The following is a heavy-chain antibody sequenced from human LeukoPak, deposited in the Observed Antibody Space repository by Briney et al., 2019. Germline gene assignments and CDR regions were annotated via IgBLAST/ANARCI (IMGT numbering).Heavy chain of an antibody. CDR2: IRYDGSNK. J-gene: IGHJ4*02. CDR1: GFTFSSFG. CDR3: AKDWSFLGGFFDY. D-gene: IGHD3-9*01. Sequence: GGSLRLSCAASGFTFSSFGMHWVRRPPGKGLEWVAFIRYDGSNKYYADSVKGRFTISRDNSRNTLYLQMNSLRVEDTALYYCAKDWSFLGGFFDYWGQGNLVTVSS. V-gene: IGHV3-30*02.